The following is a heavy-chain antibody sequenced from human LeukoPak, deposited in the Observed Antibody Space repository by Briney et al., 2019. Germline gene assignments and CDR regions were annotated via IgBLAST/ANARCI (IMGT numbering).Heavy chain of an antibody. CDR1: GGTFSSYA. CDR3: ARVDHSSGSSEPYYFDY. D-gene: IGHD6-19*01. V-gene: IGHV1-69*06. CDR2: IIPLFGTA. Sequence: SVKVSCKASGGTFSSYAISWVRQAPGQGLEWVGGIIPLFGTANYAQKFQGRVTITADKSTSTAYMELSSLRSEDTAAYYCARVDHSSGSSEPYYFDYWGQGTLVTVSS. J-gene: IGHJ4*02.